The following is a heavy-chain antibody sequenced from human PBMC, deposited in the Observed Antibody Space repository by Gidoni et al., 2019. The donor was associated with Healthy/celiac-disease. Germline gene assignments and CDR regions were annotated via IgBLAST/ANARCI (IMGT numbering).Heavy chain of an antibody. CDR1: GGTFSSYA. J-gene: IGHJ6*02. Sequence: QVQLVQSGAEVKKPGSSVKVSCKASGGTFSSYAISWVRQAPGQGLEWMGGIIPIFGTANYAQKFQGRVTITADESTSTAYMELSSLRSEDTAVYYCARDQTSIAAAGTIDYYGMDVWGQGTTVTVSS. CDR3: ARDQTSIAAAGTIDYYGMDV. D-gene: IGHD6-13*01. V-gene: IGHV1-69*01. CDR2: IIPIFGTA.